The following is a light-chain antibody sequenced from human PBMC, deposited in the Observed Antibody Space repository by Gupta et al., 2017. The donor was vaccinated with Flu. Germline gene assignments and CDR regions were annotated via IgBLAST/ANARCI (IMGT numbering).Light chain of an antibody. CDR3: QQTVTTPPS. Sequence: DIQMTQFPPSLSASVGDRVTITCRASQSISTYLNWYQQKLGKAPKLLIYSASSLESGGPSRFSGSTSGTDFTLTISRLQPEDFATYYCQQTVTTPPSFGHGTKVDVK. CDR1: QSISTY. J-gene: IGKJ3*01. V-gene: IGKV1-39*01. CDR2: SAS.